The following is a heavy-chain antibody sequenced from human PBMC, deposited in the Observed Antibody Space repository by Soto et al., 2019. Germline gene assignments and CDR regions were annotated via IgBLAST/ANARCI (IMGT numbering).Heavy chain of an antibody. V-gene: IGHV4-4*02. CDR1: GGSVNSPNC. D-gene: IGHD6-19*01. CDR3: GRANTSGSPIDT. Sequence: QVQLQQPGPGLVKPSGTLSLTCAVSGGSVNSPNCWNWVRHPPEKGLEWIGEVHHSGTSNYTPSLKTRLTLTGEKSNNEVTTNLRSVAAADTARYYCGRANTSGSPIDTWGEGILVAVSS. J-gene: IGHJ5*02. CDR2: VHHSGTS.